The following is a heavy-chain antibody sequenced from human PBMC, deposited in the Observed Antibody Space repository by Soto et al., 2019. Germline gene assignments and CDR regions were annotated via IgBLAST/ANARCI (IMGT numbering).Heavy chain of an antibody. D-gene: IGHD5-18*01. Sequence: ASVKVSCPASGYTFTSYGISWVRQAPGQGLEWMGWISAYNGNTNYAQKLQGRVTMTTDTSTSTAYMELRSLRSDDTAVYYCARDTVDTAMVPTPAFDYCGQGTLVTVSA. J-gene: IGHJ4*02. CDR1: GYTFTSYG. V-gene: IGHV1-18*01. CDR3: ARDTVDTAMVPTPAFDY. CDR2: ISAYNGNT.